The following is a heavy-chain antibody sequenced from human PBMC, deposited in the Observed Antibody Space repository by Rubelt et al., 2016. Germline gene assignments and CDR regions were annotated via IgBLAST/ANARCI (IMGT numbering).Heavy chain of an antibody. D-gene: IGHD7-27*01. J-gene: IGHJ2*01. Sequence: GKGLEWVSAISGSGGSTYYADSVKGRFTISRDNSKNTLYLQMNSLRAEDTAVYYCAKGRVKNWGSSANDLWGRGTLVTVSS. CDR2: ISGSGGST. V-gene: IGHV3-23*01. CDR3: AKGRVKNWGSSANDL.